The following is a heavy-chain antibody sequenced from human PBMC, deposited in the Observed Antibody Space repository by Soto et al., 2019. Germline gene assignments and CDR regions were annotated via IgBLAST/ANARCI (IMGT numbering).Heavy chain of an antibody. V-gene: IGHV3-21*04. CDR2: ISSSSSYI. J-gene: IGHJ5*02. D-gene: IGHD3-10*01. Sequence: GGSLRHSCASSGFTFSSYSMSWVRQAPGKGLEWVSSISSSSSYIYYADSVKGRFTISRDNAKNSLYLQMNSLRVDDTAVYYCARVGPYDSQSYMFRYDRFDPWGQGTQVTVSS. CDR1: GFTFSSYS. CDR3: ARVGPYDSQSYMFRYDRFDP.